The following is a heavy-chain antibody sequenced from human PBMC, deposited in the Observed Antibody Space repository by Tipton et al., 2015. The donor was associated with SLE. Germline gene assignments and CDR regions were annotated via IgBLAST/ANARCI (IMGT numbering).Heavy chain of an antibody. J-gene: IGHJ4*01. CDR2: IYTTGST. CDR3: ARHRGDFDY. V-gene: IGHV4-61*02. Sequence: TLSLTCTVSGDSISNDNYYWSWIRQPAGKGLEYIGRIYTTGSTSYNPSLRSRVTVSVDTSTNQFSLKLSSVTAADTAVYYCARHRGDFDYWGHGTLVTVSS. CDR1: GDSISNDNYY. D-gene: IGHD3-16*01.